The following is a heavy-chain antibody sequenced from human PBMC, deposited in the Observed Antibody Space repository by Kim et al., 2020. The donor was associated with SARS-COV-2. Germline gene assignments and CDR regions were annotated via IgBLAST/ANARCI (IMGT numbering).Heavy chain of an antibody. CDR1: GFTFSNYG. Sequence: GGSLRLSCAASGFTFSNYGMTWVRQAPGKGLEWVSGISGSGDITRYADSVKGRFTISRDNSKNALYLQMSNLRAEDTAIYYCANPRQPDYWGQGPLATAS. V-gene: IGHV3-23*01. D-gene: IGHD6-13*01. J-gene: IGHJ4*02. CDR2: ISGSGDIT. CDR3: ANPRQPDY.